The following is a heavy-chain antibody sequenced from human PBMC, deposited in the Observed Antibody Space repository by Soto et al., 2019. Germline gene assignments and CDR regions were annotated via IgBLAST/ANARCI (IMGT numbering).Heavy chain of an antibody. CDR3: ARGRVIAARPLDY. CDR2: INHSGST. J-gene: IGHJ4*02. CDR1: GGSFSGYY. D-gene: IGHD6-6*01. V-gene: IGHV4-34*01. Sequence: PSETLSLTCAVYGGSFSGYYWSWIRQPPGKGLEWIGEINHSGSTNYNPSLKSRVTISVDTSKNQFSLKLSSVTAADTAVYYCARGRVIAARPLDYWGQGTLVTVSS.